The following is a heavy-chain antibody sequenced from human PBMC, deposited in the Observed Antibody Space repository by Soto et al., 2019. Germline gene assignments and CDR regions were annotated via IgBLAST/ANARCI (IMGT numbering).Heavy chain of an antibody. V-gene: IGHV3-30-3*01. D-gene: IGHD3-16*01. J-gene: IGHJ4*02. CDR3: ASSLIMTTTDY. CDR2: ISYDGSNK. Sequence: PGGSLRLSCAASGFTFSSYAMHWVRQAPGKGLEWVAVISYDGSNKYYADSVKGRFTISRDNSKNTLYLQMNSLRAEDTAVCYCASSLIMTTTDYWGQGPLVTVSS. CDR1: GFTFSSYA.